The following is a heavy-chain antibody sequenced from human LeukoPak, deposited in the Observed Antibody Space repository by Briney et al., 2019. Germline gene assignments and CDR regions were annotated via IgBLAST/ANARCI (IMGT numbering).Heavy chain of an antibody. J-gene: IGHJ4*02. CDR3: ARSSGIAVAGTLDY. V-gene: IGHV4-34*01. D-gene: IGHD6-19*01. Sequence: PSETLSLTCAVYGGSFSGYYWSWIRQPPGKGLEWIGEINHSGSTNYNPSLKSRVTISVDTSKNQFSLKPSSVTAADTAVYYCARSSGIAVAGTLDYWGQGTLVTVSS. CDR2: INHSGST. CDR1: GGSFSGYY.